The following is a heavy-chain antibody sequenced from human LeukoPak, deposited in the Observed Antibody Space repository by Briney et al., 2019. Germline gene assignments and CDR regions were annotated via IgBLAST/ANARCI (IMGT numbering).Heavy chain of an antibody. Sequence: ASVKVSCKASGYTFSSYGISWVRQAPGQGLEWMGWSSAYNDNTNYAQKLQGRVTMTTDTSTSTAYMELRSLRSDDSAVYYCAVDGITRTYYFHYWGQGTLVTVSS. CDR3: AVDGITRTYYFHY. D-gene: IGHD3-10*01. J-gene: IGHJ4*02. V-gene: IGHV1-18*01. CDR1: GYTFSSYG. CDR2: SSAYNDNT.